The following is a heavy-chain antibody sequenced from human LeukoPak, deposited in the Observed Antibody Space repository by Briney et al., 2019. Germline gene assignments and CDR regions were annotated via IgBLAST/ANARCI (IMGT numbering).Heavy chain of an antibody. J-gene: IGHJ6*03. CDR1: GGTFSSYA. V-gene: IGHV1-18*01. CDR3: ARVEWELPGYYYYMDV. Sequence: ASVKVSCKASGGTFSSYAISWVRQAPGQGLEWMGWISAYNGNTNYAQKLQGRVTMTTDTSTSTAYMELRSLRSDDTAVYYCARVEWELPGYYYYMDVWGKGTTVTVSS. D-gene: IGHD1-26*01. CDR2: ISAYNGNT.